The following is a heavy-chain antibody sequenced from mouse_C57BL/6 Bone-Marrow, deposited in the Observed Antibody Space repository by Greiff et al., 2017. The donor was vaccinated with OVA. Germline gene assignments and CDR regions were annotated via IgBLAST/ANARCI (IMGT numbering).Heavy chain of an antibody. CDR3: TTTFYGPYAMDY. D-gene: IGHD1-1*02. J-gene: IGHJ4*01. CDR2: IDPENGDT. V-gene: IGHV14-4*01. CDR1: GFNIKDDY. Sequence: EVQLQQSGAELVRPGASVKLSCTASGFNIKDDYMHWVKQRPEQGLEWIGWIDPENGDTEYASKFQGKATITADTSSNTAYLQLSSLTSEDTAVYYCTTTFYGPYAMDYWGQGTSVTVSS.